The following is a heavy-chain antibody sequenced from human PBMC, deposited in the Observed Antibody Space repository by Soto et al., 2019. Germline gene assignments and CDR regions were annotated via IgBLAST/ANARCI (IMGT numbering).Heavy chain of an antibody. CDR1: GGSISSGDYY. D-gene: IGHD3-10*01. CDR3: ASAYGSGSYYTSD. J-gene: IGHJ4*02. Sequence: QVQLQESGPGLVKPSQTLSLTCTVSGGSISSGDYYWSWIRQPPGKGLEWIGHNYYSGSTYYNPSLKSRVTISVDTFKNQFSLKLSSVTAADMAVYYCASAYGSGSYYTSDWGQGTLVTVSS. CDR2: NYYSGST. V-gene: IGHV4-30-4*01.